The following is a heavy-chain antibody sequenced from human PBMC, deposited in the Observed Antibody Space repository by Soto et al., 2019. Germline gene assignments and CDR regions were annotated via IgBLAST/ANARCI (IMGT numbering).Heavy chain of an antibody. D-gene: IGHD2-2*01. Sequence: QVQLVESGGGVVQPGRSLRLSCAASGFTFSSYGMHWVRQAPGKGLEWVAVISYDGSNKYYADSVKGRFTISRDNSKNALYLQMTSLRAEDTAVYYCAKEIVPADIIGISPSNYYGMDVWGQGTTVTVSS. CDR3: AKEIVPADIIGISPSNYYGMDV. CDR2: ISYDGSNK. V-gene: IGHV3-30*18. CDR1: GFTFSSYG. J-gene: IGHJ6*02.